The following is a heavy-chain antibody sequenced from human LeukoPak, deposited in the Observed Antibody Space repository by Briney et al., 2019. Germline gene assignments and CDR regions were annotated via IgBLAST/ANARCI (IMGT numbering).Heavy chain of an antibody. D-gene: IGHD2-2*02. CDR1: GGSISSYY. J-gene: IGHJ5*02. Sequence: SETLSLTCTVSGGSISSYYWSWIRQPAGKGLEWIGRIYTSGSTNYNPSLKSRVTMSVDTSKNQFSLKLSSVTAADTAVYYCARDRSCTSYYMGSYNWFDPWGQGTLVTVSS. CDR3: ARDRSCTSYYMGSYNWFDP. V-gene: IGHV4-4*07. CDR2: IYTSGST.